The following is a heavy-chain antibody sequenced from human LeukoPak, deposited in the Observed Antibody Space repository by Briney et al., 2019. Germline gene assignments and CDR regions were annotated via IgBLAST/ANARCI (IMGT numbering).Heavy chain of an antibody. J-gene: IGHJ3*02. CDR2: IYPGDSDT. D-gene: IGHD2-15*01. CDR3: ARLGYCSGGSCGAGAFDI. V-gene: IGHV5-51*01. Sequence: GESLKISCKGSGYSFTSYWIGWVRQMPGKGLEWMGIIYPGDSDTRYSPSFQGQVTISADKSISTAYLQWSSLKASDTATYYCARLGYCSGGSCGAGAFDIWGQGTMVTVSS. CDR1: GYSFTSYW.